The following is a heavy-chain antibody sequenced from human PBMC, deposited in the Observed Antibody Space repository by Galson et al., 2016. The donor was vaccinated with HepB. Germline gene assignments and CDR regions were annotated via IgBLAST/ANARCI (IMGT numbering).Heavy chain of an antibody. Sequence: SLRLSCAGSGFTFSHYGMHWVRQAPGKGLEWVAVISYDTTKEYYADSVKGRFTISRDNSKNTLYLQMNSLRTEDTAIFYCARDEAFDSTSWYGGFGNWIDPWVQGTLVTVSS. J-gene: IGHJ5*02. D-gene: IGHD6-13*01. V-gene: IGHV3-30*03. CDR1: GFTFSHYG. CDR2: ISYDTTKE. CDR3: ARDEAFDSTSWYGGFGNWIDP.